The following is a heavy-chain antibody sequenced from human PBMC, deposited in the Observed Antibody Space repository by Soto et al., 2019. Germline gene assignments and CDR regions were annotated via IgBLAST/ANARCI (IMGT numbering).Heavy chain of an antibody. CDR3: ARDRDTYGHGFFDS. Sequence: QVQLVESGGGLVKPGGSLRLSCAASGFIFGDFYMTWIRQAPGKGLEWVSEISTSSSYTNYADSVKGRFTVSRENANNTLYLAMNGLRAEVSAVSFCARDRDTYGHGFFDSWGQGALVTVSS. CDR2: ISTSSSYT. D-gene: IGHD5-18*01. V-gene: IGHV3-11*05. CDR1: GFIFGDFY. J-gene: IGHJ4*02.